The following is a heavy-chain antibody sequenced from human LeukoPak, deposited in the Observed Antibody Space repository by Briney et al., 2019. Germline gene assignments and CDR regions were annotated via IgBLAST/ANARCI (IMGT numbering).Heavy chain of an antibody. CDR3: AKEANPYYYGSGSYRYY. D-gene: IGHD3-10*01. V-gene: IGHV3-23*01. CDR1: GFTFSSYA. J-gene: IGHJ4*02. CDR2: ISGSCGST. Sequence: GGSLRLSCAASGFTFSSYAMSWVRQAPGKGLEWVSAISGSCGSTYYADSLKGRVTISRDNYQNTLYLKMNSLRAEETAVYYCAKEANPYYYGSGSYRYYWGQGTLVTVSS.